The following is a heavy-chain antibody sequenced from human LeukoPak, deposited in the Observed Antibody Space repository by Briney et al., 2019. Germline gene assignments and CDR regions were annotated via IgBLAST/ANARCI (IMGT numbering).Heavy chain of an antibody. V-gene: IGHV3-53*01. CDR3: AKGGVYGDYYFDY. CDR2: VYSGGHT. D-gene: IGHD4-17*01. Sequence: GGSLRLSCAASGFTVSTNYMTWVRQAPGKGLEWVSVVYSGGHTYYADSVKGRFTISRDNSKNTLYLQMNSLRAEDTAMYFCAKGGVYGDYYFDYWGQGTLVTVSS. J-gene: IGHJ4*02. CDR1: GFTVSTNY.